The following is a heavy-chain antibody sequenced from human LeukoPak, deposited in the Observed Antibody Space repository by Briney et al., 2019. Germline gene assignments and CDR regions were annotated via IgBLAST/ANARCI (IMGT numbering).Heavy chain of an antibody. J-gene: IGHJ4*02. D-gene: IGHD4-17*01. CDR3: ARSSTTVSPFGY. CDR2: IYYSGST. Sequence: SETLSLTCTVSGGSISSYYWSWIRQPPGKGLEWIGYIYYSGSTNYNPSLKSRVTISVDTSKNQFSLKLSSVTAADTAVYYCARSSTTVSPFGYWGQGTLVTVSS. V-gene: IGHV4-59*12. CDR1: GGSISSYY.